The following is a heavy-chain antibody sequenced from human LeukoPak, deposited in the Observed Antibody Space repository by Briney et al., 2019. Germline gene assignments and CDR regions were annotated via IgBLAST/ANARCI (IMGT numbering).Heavy chain of an antibody. V-gene: IGHV4-34*01. CDR3: ARGRARQRVKTYRKYYFDY. Sequence: SETLSLTCAVYGGSFSGYYWSWIRQPPGKGLEWIGEINHSGSTNYNPSLKSRVTISVDTSKNQFSLKLSSVTAADTAVYYCARGRARQRVKTYRKYYFDYWGQGTLVTVSS. CDR2: INHSGST. D-gene: IGHD6-6*01. J-gene: IGHJ4*02. CDR1: GGSFSGYY.